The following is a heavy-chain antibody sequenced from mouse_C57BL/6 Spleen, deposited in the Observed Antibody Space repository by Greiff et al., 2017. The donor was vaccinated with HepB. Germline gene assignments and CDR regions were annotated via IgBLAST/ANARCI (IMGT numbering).Heavy chain of an antibody. Sequence: EVMLVESGGGLVQPGGSMKLSCAASGFTFSDAWMDWVRQSPEKGLEWFAEIRNKANNHATYYAESVKGRFTISRDDSKSSVYLQMNSLRAEDTGIYYCTTDYYGSSYDAYWGQGTLVTVSA. CDR2: IRNKANNHAT. J-gene: IGHJ3*01. CDR1: GFTFSDAW. CDR3: TTDYYGSSYDAY. D-gene: IGHD1-1*01. V-gene: IGHV6-6*01.